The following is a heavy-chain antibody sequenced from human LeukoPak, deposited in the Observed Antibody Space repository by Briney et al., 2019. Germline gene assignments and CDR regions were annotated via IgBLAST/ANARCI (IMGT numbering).Heavy chain of an antibody. CDR3: ASDDTFTFAH. CDR1: GFTFSSYW. V-gene: IGHV3-7*04. J-gene: IGHJ4*02. CDR2: IKRDGTDK. Sequence: PGGSLRLSCAASGFTFSSYWRTWIRQPPGKGLQWVASIKRDGTDKYYVDSVKGRFTISRDNANGSLYLQMDGLGVEDTAIYYCASDDTFTFAHCGQGALVTVSS.